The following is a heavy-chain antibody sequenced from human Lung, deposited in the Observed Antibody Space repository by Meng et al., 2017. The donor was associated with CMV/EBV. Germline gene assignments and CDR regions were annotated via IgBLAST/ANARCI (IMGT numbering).Heavy chain of an antibody. CDR3: AIFQDIVVVPAAIPYYFDY. V-gene: IGHV3-48*03. CDR1: GFTFSSYE. Sequence: GESLKISCAASGFTFSSYEMNWVRQAPGKGLEWVSYISSSGSTIYYADSVKGRFTISRDNAKNSLYLQMNSLRAEDTAVYYCAIFQDIVVVPAAIPYYFDYXGRGXLVTFSS. J-gene: IGHJ4*02. D-gene: IGHD2-2*02. CDR2: ISSSGSTI.